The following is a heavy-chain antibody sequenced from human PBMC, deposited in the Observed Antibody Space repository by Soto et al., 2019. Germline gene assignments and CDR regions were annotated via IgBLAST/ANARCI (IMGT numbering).Heavy chain of an antibody. CDR1: GLTVSSNY. CDR2: IYDGGTT. Sequence: EVQLVESGGGLIQPGRSLRISCVASGLTVSSNYMTWVRQAPGKGLEWVSVIYDGGTTYYADSVKGRFTISRDNSKNTLYLQMNNLRAEDSAVYYCARDIHDYGDYGYWGQGTLVTVSS. CDR3: ARDIHDYGDYGY. V-gene: IGHV3-53*01. J-gene: IGHJ4*02. D-gene: IGHD4-17*01.